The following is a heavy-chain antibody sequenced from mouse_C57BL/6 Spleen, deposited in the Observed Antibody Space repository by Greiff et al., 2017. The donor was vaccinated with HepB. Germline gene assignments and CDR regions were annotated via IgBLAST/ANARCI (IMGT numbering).Heavy chain of an antibody. D-gene: IGHD1-1*01. CDR2: IDPSDSYT. J-gene: IGHJ3*01. Sequence: QVQLQQSGAELVMPGASVKLSCKASGYTFTSYWMHWVKQRPGQGLEWIGEIDPSDSYTNYNQKFKGKSTLTVDKSSSTAYMQLSSLTSEDSAVYYCARAGTTVVARGAWFAYWGQGTLVTVSA. CDR1: GYTFTSYW. V-gene: IGHV1-69*01. CDR3: ARAGTTVVARGAWFAY.